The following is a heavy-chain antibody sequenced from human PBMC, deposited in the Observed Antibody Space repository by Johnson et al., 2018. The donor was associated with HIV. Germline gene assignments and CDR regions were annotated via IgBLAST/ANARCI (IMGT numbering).Heavy chain of an antibody. CDR3: AKGGSCSGGSCYPDAFDI. V-gene: IGHV3-53*01. D-gene: IGHD2-15*01. CDR1: GFTVSSNY. Sequence: VQLVESGGGLIQPGGSLRLSCAASGFTVSSNYMSWVRQAPGKGLEWVSVISSGGSTYYADSVKGRFTISRDNSKNTLYLQMNSLRAEDTAVYYGAKGGSCSGGSCYPDAFDIWGQGTVVTGSS. J-gene: IGHJ3*02. CDR2: ISSGGST.